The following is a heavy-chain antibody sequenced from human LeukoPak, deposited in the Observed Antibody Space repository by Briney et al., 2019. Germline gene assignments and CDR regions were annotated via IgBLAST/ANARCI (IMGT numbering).Heavy chain of an antibody. J-gene: IGHJ6*02. Sequence: PSETLSLTCTVSGGSVSSGGYYWSWIRQPPGKGLEWLGYIYYSGTTNYSPSLKSRVSISVDTSKNQFSLKLSSVTAADTAVYYCARGQVDFWSGYYEIFDYYYGMDVWGQGTTVTVSS. V-gene: IGHV4-61*08. D-gene: IGHD3-3*01. CDR1: GGSVSSGGYY. CDR3: ARGQVDFWSGYYEIFDYYYGMDV. CDR2: IYYSGTT.